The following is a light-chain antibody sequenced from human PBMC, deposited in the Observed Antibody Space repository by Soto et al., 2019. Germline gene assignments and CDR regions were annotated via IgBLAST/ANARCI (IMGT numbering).Light chain of an antibody. CDR3: QQRRSWQVT. V-gene: IGKV3D-11*02. Sequence: EIVLTQSPATLSVSPGERATLSCRASQSVSRNVAWYQQKPGQAPRLLIYDASKRATGIPARFSGSGSGTNFTLTISSLEPEDFAVYYCQQRRSWQVTFGQGTRLEIK. CDR1: QSVSRN. CDR2: DAS. J-gene: IGKJ5*01.